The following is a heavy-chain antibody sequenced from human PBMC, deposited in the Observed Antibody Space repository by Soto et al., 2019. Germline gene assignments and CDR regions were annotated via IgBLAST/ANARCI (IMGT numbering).Heavy chain of an antibody. V-gene: IGHV4-39*01. J-gene: IGHJ5*02. CDR3: ARHQVDFWSGYWFDP. Sequence: TLSLTCTVSGGSISSSSYYWGWIRQPPGKGLEWIGSIYYSGSTYYNPSLKSRVTISVDTSKNQFSLKLSSVTAADTAVYYCARHQVDFWSGYWFDPWGQGTLVTVSS. CDR1: GGSISSSSYY. CDR2: IYYSGST. D-gene: IGHD3-3*01.